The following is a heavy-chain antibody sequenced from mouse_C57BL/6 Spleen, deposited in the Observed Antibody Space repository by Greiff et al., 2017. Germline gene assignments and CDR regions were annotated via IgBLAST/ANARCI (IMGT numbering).Heavy chain of an antibody. V-gene: IGHV14-2*01. J-gene: IGHJ4*01. Sequence: EVKLQQSGAELVKPGASVKLSCTASGFNIKDYYMHWVKQRTEQGLEWIGRIDPEDGETTYAPKFQGKATITADTSSNTAYLQLSSLTSEYTAVYYSASPYGYDEGYYYAMDYWGQGTSVTVSS. CDR1: GFNIKDYY. CDR3: ASPYGYDEGYYYAMDY. D-gene: IGHD2-2*01. CDR2: IDPEDGET.